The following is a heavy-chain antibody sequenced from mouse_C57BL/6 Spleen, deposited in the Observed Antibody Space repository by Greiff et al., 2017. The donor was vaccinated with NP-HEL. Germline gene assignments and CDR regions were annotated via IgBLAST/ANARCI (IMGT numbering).Heavy chain of an antibody. J-gene: IGHJ2*01. CDR3: ARDGYSYYFDY. Sequence: DVKLVESGPGLVKPSQSLSLTCSVTGYSITSGYYWNWIRQFPGNKLEWMGYISYDGSNNYNPSLKNRISITRDTSKNQFFLKLNSVTTEDTATYYCARDGYSYYFDYWGQGTTLTVSS. D-gene: IGHD2-3*01. CDR2: ISYDGSN. V-gene: IGHV3-6*01. CDR1: GYSITSGYY.